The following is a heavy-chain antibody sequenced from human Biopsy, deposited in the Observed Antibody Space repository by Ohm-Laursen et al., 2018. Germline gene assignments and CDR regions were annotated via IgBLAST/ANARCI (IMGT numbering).Heavy chain of an antibody. CDR2: IYYSWTT. J-gene: IGHJ4*02. D-gene: IGHD3-10*01. CDR3: ARAYFYGMGTSNYFLDS. V-gene: IGHV4-30-4*08. CDR1: GGSVRSPDHR. Sequence: SQTLSLTCTVSGGSVRSPDHRWNWVRRAPGKGLEWIGNIYYSWTTLYNPSLSGRVTMDLDRPTNQFSLKLKSVTSADTAVYFCARAYFYGMGTSNYFLDSWGQGALVTVSS.